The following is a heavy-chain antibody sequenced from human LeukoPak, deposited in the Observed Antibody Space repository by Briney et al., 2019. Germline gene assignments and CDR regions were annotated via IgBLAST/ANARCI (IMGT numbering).Heavy chain of an antibody. D-gene: IGHD3-3*01. CDR2: ISGSGGTT. J-gene: IGHJ4*02. CDR1: GFTFSNYA. CDR3: AKANVFGVLDYFDY. V-gene: IGHV3-23*01. Sequence: GGSLRLSCAASGFTFSNYAMGRVRQAPGKGLEWVSGISGSGGTTYYADSVKGRFTVSRDNSKNTLSLQMYSLRAEDTAIYYCAKANVFGVLDYFDYWGQGTLVTVSS.